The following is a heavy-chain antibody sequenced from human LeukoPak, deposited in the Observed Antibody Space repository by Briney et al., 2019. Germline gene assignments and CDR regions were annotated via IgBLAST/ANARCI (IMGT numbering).Heavy chain of an antibody. Sequence: GASVKVSCKASGYTFTGYYMHWVRQAPGQGLEWMGWINPNSGGTNYAQKFQGRVTMTRDTSISTAYVELSRLRSDDTAVYYCARGLSKPDYYYYMDVWGKGTTVTVSS. CDR2: INPNSGGT. J-gene: IGHJ6*03. CDR3: ARGLSKPDYYYYMDV. V-gene: IGHV1-2*02. CDR1: GYTFTGYY. D-gene: IGHD1-14*01.